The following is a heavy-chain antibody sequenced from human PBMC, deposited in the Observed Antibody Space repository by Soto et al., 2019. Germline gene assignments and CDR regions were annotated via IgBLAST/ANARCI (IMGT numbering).Heavy chain of an antibody. D-gene: IGHD6-19*01. CDR3: ARLPRSGWDHYYYGMDV. J-gene: IGHJ6*02. V-gene: IGHV3-30*03. CDR1: GFTFSTYG. CDR2: MSPDGSHK. Sequence: QVQLVESGGGVVQAGGSLGLSCTASGFTFSTYGMHWVRQAPGKGPEWVAVMSPDGSHKAFLDSVKGRFIISRDNSKNTLYLQMNSLRPDDTAVYYCARLPRSGWDHYYYGMDVWGQGTTVIVSS.